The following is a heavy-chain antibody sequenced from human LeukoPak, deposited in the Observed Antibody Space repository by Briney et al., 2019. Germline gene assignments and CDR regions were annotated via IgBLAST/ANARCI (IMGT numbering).Heavy chain of an antibody. CDR1: GFTFTKCA. CDR3: AKADSILLSSAFDI. D-gene: IGHD3-10*01. Sequence: GGSLRLSCVASGFTFTKCAMSWVRQAPGKGXEWVSAIRGSGGSTYYADSVKGRFTISRDNSKNTLYLQMNSLRAEDTAVYYCAKADSILLSSAFDIWGQGTMVTVSS. V-gene: IGHV3-23*01. J-gene: IGHJ3*02. CDR2: IRGSGGST.